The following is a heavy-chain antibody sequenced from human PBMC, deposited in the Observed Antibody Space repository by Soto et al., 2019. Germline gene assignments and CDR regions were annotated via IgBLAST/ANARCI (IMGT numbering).Heavy chain of an antibody. CDR2: ISAYNGNT. V-gene: IGHV1-18*01. CDR3: ARDSIAARRGEEIFDY. CDR1: GYTFTSYG. J-gene: IGHJ4*02. Sequence: QVQLVPSGAEVKKPGASVKVSCKASGYTFTSYGISWVRQAPGQGLEWMGWISAYNGNTNYAQKLQGRVTMTTDTSTSTAYMELRSLRSDDTAVYYCARDSIAARRGEEIFDYWGQGTLVTVSS. D-gene: IGHD6-6*01.